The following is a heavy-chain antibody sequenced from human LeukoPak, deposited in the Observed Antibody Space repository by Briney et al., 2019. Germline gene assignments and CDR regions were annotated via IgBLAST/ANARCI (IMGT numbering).Heavy chain of an antibody. Sequence: GGSLRLSCAASGFTFSSYAMNWVRQAPGKGLEWVAVIWYDGSNKYYADSVKGRFTISRDNSKNTLYLQMNSLRAEDTAVYYCAREQWPPHGYFDLWGRGTLVTVSS. CDR1: GFTFSSYA. V-gene: IGHV3-33*08. J-gene: IGHJ2*01. CDR3: AREQWPPHGYFDL. D-gene: IGHD6-19*01. CDR2: IWYDGSNK.